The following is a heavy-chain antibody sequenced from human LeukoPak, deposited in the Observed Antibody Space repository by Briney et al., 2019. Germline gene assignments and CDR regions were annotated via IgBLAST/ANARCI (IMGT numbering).Heavy chain of an antibody. V-gene: IGHV1-24*01. CDR3: AKSSTVTKRLDS. Sequence: ASVKVSCKVSGYTLTELSMHWVRQAPGKGLEWMGGFDPEDGETIYAQKFQGRVTMTEDTSTDTAYMELSSLRSEDTAVYYCAKSSTVTKRLDSWGQGTLVTVSS. CDR1: GYTLTELS. J-gene: IGHJ4*02. D-gene: IGHD4-17*01. CDR2: FDPEDGET.